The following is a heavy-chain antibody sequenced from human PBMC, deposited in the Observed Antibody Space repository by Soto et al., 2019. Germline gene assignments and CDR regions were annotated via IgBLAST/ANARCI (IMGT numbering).Heavy chain of an antibody. J-gene: IGHJ4*02. CDR3: SKDPFPSTVTTSYFDY. D-gene: IGHD4-17*01. CDR1: GFTFDEYA. CDR2: ISWNSGSI. V-gene: IGHV3-9*01. Sequence: EVQLVESGGGLVQPGRSLRLSCAASGFTFDEYAMHWVRQAPGKGLEWVSGISWNSGSIGYADSVKGRFTISRDNAKNSLYLQMNSLRAEDTALYFCSKDPFPSTVTTSYFDYWGQGTLVTVSS.